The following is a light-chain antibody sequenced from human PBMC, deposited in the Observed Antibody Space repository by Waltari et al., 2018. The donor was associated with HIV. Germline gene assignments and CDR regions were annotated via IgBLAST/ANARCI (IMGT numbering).Light chain of an antibody. Sequence: QSVLKHPPSVSGALGQRVTIPRPGPRTNMRAGHDVNWYQQLPGTAPKLLIYSNIIRPSGVPDRFSASKSGTSASLAITGLRPEDEADYYCQSYDTSLSVNYVFGTGTKVTVL. CDR3: QSYDTSLSVNYV. CDR1: RTNMRAGHD. J-gene: IGLJ1*01. V-gene: IGLV1-40*01. CDR2: SNI.